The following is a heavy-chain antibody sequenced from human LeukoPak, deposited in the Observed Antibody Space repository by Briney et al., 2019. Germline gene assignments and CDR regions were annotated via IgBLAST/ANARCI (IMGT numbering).Heavy chain of an antibody. CDR2: IDYSGST. V-gene: IGHV4-59*01. CDR3: ARDERESLGY. Sequence: SETLSLTCTVSGGSISSYYWSWIRQPPGKGLEWIGYIDYSGSTNYNPSLKSRVTISVDTSKNQFSLKLSSVTAADTAVYYCARDERESLGYWGQGTLVTVSS. D-gene: IGHD1-26*01. CDR1: GGSISSYY. J-gene: IGHJ4*02.